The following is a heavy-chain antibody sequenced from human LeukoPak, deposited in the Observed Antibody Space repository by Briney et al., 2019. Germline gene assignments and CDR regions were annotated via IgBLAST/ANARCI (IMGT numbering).Heavy chain of an antibody. V-gene: IGHV1-46*01. Sequence: GASVKVSCKASGYTFTNYYIHWVRQAPGQGLEWMGIINPSADTTSYAQKFQGRVTMTRDTSISTAYMELSRLTSDDTAVYYCARGVAGPYYYYYMDVWGRGTTVTVSS. CDR2: INPSADTT. CDR3: ARGVAGPYYYYYMDV. CDR1: GYTFTNYY. D-gene: IGHD6-19*01. J-gene: IGHJ6*03.